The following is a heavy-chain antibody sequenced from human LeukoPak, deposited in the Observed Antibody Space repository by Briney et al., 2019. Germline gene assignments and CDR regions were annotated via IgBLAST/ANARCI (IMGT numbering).Heavy chain of an antibody. J-gene: IGHJ4*02. D-gene: IGHD4-17*01. V-gene: IGHV4-59*01. CDR2: IYYSGST. CDR1: GCSISSYY. Sequence: SETLSLTCTVSGCSISSYYWSWIRQPPGKGLEWRGYIYYSGSTNYNPSLKNRGTISVDTSKNQFSLKLSSVTAADTAVYYCARGRGSTVTNAYWGQGTLVTVPS. CDR3: ARGRGSTVTNAY.